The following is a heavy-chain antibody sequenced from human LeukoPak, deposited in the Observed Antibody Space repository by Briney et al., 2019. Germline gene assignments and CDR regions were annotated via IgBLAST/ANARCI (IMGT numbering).Heavy chain of an antibody. D-gene: IGHD2-8*01. J-gene: IGHJ6*03. CDR2: ISSSSSTI. CDR3: ARARGYWTFHYYMDV. Sequence: GGSLRLSCAASGFTFSSYSMNWVRQAPGEGLEWVSYISSSSSTIYYADSVKGRFTISRDNAKNSLYLQMNSLRAEDTAVYYCARARGYWTFHYYMDVWGKGTTVTVSS. V-gene: IGHV3-48*01. CDR1: GFTFSSYS.